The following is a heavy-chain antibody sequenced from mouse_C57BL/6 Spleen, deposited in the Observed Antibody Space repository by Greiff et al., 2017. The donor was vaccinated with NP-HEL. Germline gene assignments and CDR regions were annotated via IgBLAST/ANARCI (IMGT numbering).Heavy chain of an antibody. CDR3: ARGDVVYFDY. J-gene: IGHJ2*01. CDR1: GYAFSSSW. V-gene: IGHV1-82*01. Sequence: VQLQQSGPELVKPGASVKISCKASGYAFSSSWMNWVKQRPGKGLEWIGRIYPGDGDTNYNGKFKGKATLTADKSSSTAYMQLSSLTSEDSAVYFWARGDVVYFDYWGQGTTLTVSS. D-gene: IGHD1-1*02. CDR2: IYPGDGDT.